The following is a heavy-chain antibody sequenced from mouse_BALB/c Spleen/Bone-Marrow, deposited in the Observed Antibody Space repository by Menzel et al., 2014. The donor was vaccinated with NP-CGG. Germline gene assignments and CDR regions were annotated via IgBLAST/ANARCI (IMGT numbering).Heavy chain of an antibody. J-gene: IGHJ4*01. CDR1: GFTFSDYY. Sequence: EVKLMESGGGLVKPGGSLKLSCAASGFTFSDYYMYWVRQTPEKRLEWVATISDGGSYTYYPDSVKGRFTISRDNAKNSLYLQMSSLKSEDTAMYYCAREVAMGFWGDGASVTIYS. CDR3: AREVAMGF. V-gene: IGHV5-4*02. CDR2: ISDGGSYT.